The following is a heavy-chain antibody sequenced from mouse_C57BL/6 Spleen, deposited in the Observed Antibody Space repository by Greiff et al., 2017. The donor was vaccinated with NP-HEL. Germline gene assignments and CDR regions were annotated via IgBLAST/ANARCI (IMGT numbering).Heavy chain of an antibody. J-gene: IGHJ2*01. Sequence: VKLQQPGAELVKPGASVKLSCKASGYTFTSYWMHWVKQRPGQGLEWIGMIHPNSGSTNYNEKFKSKATLTVDKSSSTAYMQLSSLTSEDSAVYYCARGYGSEDFDYWGQGTTLTVSS. CDR2: IHPNSGST. CDR3: ARGYGSEDFDY. V-gene: IGHV1-64*01. CDR1: GYTFTSYW. D-gene: IGHD1-1*01.